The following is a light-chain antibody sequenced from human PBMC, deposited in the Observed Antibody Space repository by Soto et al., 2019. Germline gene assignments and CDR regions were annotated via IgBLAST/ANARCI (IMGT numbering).Light chain of an antibody. Sequence: DIQMTQSPSTLSASVGDRVTITCRASQSISSRLAWYQQKPGKAPKLLIYKASSLESGVPSRFSGSGSGTEFTLTISSLQPDDFATYYCQQYNTLLVTFGQGTKVDIK. CDR1: QSISSR. CDR2: KAS. V-gene: IGKV1-5*03. J-gene: IGKJ1*01. CDR3: QQYNTLLVT.